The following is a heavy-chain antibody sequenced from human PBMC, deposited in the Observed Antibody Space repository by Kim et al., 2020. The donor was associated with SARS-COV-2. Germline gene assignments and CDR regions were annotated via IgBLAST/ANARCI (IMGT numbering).Heavy chain of an antibody. Sequence: GESLKISCKGSGYSFTSYWIGWVRQMPGKGLEWMGIIYPGDSDTRYSPSFQGQVTISADKSISTAYLQWSSLKASDTAMYYCARRGSGSAYYYYGMDVWGQGTTGTVSS. V-gene: IGHV5-51*01. D-gene: IGHD3-10*01. CDR2: IYPGDSDT. J-gene: IGHJ6*02. CDR3: ARRGSGSAYYYYGMDV. CDR1: GYSFTSYW.